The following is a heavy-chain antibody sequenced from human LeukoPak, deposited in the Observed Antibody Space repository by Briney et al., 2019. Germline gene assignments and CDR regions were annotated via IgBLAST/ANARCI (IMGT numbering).Heavy chain of an antibody. D-gene: IGHD5-18*01. CDR2: IYYSGST. V-gene: IGHV4-38-2*02. J-gene: IGHJ4*02. Sequence: SETLSLTCTVSGYSISSGYYWGWIRQPPGKGLEWIGYIYYSGSTYYNPSLKSRVTISVDTSKNQFSLKLSSVTAADTAVYYCARVEDTAMVLDYWGQGTLVTVSS. CDR1: GYSISSGYY. CDR3: ARVEDTAMVLDY.